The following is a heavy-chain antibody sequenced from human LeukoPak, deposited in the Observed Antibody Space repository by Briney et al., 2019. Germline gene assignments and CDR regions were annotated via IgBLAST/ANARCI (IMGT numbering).Heavy chain of an antibody. Sequence: SETLSLTCTVSGGSISSYYWSWIRQPPRKGLEWIGYIYYSGSTNYNPSLKSRVTISVDTSKNQFSLKLSSVTAADTAVYYCARHREVRGVYYMDVWGKGTTVTVSS. D-gene: IGHD3-10*01. V-gene: IGHV4-59*08. J-gene: IGHJ6*03. CDR1: GGSISSYY. CDR2: IYYSGST. CDR3: ARHREVRGVYYMDV.